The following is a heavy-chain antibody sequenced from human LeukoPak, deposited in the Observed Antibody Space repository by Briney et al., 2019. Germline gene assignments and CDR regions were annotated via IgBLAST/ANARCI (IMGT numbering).Heavy chain of an antibody. CDR2: IGGSGSTV. D-gene: IGHD6-13*01. CDR1: GFTFSNAW. J-gene: IGHJ4*02. Sequence: GGSLTLSCAASGFTFSNAWMNWVRQAPGRGLEWVSYIGGSGSTVFYADSVKGRFTISRDNAKRSLYLQMNSLRAEDTAVYYCARGGSWYGYWGQGTLVTVSS. V-gene: IGHV3-48*04. CDR3: ARGGSWYGY.